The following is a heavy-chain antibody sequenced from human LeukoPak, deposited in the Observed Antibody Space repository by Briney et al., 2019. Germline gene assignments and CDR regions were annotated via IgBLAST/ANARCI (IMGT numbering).Heavy chain of an antibody. J-gene: IGHJ4*02. CDR3: ARAGIGTYNLDY. Sequence: GGSLRLSCAASGFTFSSYSINWVRQAPGKGLEWVSSISSSSVYIYYAHSLKGRFTISRDNAKNSLYLQMNSLRAEDTAVYYCARAGIGTYNLDYWGQGTLVTVSS. CDR1: GFTFSSYS. CDR2: ISSSSVYI. V-gene: IGHV3-21*01. D-gene: IGHD1-26*01.